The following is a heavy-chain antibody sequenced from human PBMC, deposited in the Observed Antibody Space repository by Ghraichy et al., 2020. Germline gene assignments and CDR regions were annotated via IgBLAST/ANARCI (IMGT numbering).Heavy chain of an antibody. J-gene: IGHJ5*02. D-gene: IGHD3-10*01. V-gene: IGHV1-18*04. CDR2: ISAYNGNT. CDR1: GYTFTSYG. Sequence: ASVKVSCKASGYTFTSYGISWVRQAPGQGLEWMGWISAYNGNTNYAQKLQGRVTMTTDTSTSTAYMELRSLRSDDTAVYYCARRHWRDFGESTCNWFDPWGQGTLVTVSS. CDR3: ARRHWRDFGESTCNWFDP.